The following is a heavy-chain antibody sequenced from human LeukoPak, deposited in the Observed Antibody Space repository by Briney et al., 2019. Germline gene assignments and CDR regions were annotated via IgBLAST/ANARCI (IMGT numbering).Heavy chain of an antibody. V-gene: IGHV1-18*01. D-gene: IGHD3-22*01. Sequence: ASVKVSCKASGYTFTSYGISWVRQAPGQGLEWMGWISAYNGNTNYAQKLQGRVTMTTDTSTSTAYMELRCLRSDDTAVYYCARAWGYYYDSSGYYYSNGAFDIWGQGTMVTVSS. CDR2: ISAYNGNT. J-gene: IGHJ3*02. CDR1: GYTFTSYG. CDR3: ARAWGYYYDSSGYYYSNGAFDI.